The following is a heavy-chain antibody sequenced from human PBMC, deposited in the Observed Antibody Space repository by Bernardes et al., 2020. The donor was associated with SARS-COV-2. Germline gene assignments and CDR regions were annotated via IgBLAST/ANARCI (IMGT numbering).Heavy chain of an antibody. CDR1: GYGFSNFW. V-gene: IGHV5-51*01. Sequence: GESLKISCKGSGYGFSNFWLAWVRQMPGKGLEWMGTIYPGDSDTRYSSSFRGQVTISADKSISAAYLQWSALKASDTAIYYCATATVDDRGAFDIWGQGTMVTVSS. CDR2: IYPGDSDT. J-gene: IGHJ3*02. CDR3: ATATVDDRGAFDI. D-gene: IGHD1-26*01.